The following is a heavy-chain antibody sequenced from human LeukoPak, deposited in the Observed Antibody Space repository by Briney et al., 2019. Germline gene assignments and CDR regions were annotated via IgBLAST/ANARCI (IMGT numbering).Heavy chain of an antibody. CDR2: IYYSGST. D-gene: IGHD3-16*02. CDR3: ARTAYDYVWGSYRSYYFDY. V-gene: IGHV4-59*08. CDR1: GGSISSYY. J-gene: IGHJ4*02. Sequence: KPSETLSLTCTVSGGSISSYYWSWIRQPPGKGLEWIGYIYYSGSTNYNPSLKSRVTISVDTSKNQFSLKLSSVTAADTAVYYCARTAYDYVWGSYRSYYFDYWGQGTLVTVSS.